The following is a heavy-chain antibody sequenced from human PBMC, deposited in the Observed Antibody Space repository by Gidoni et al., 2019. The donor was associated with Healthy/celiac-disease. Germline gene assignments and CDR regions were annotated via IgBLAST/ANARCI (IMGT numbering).Heavy chain of an antibody. J-gene: IGHJ4*02. D-gene: IGHD3-22*01. CDR2: IYYSGST. V-gene: IGHV4-31*01. CDR3: ARGIEGYYDSSGYYDPHYFDY. CDR1: GGSISSGGYY. Sequence: QVQLQESGPGLVKPSQTLSLTCTVSGGSISSGGYYWSWIRQHPGKGLEWIGYIYYSGSTYYNPSLKSLVTISVDTSKNQFSLKLSSVTAADTAVYYCARGIEGYYDSSGYYDPHYFDYWGQGTLVTVSS.